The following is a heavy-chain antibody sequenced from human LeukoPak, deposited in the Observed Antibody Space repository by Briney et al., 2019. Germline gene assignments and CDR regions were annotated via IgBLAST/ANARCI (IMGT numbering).Heavy chain of an antibody. Sequence: SETLSLTCTVSGGSISSSSYYWGWIRQPPGKGLEWIGSIYYSGSTYYNPSLKSRVTISVDTSKNQFSLKLSSVTAADTAVYYCARAKGGGDYASDYWGQGTLVTVSS. J-gene: IGHJ4*02. CDR3: ARAKGGGDYASDY. CDR1: GGSISSSSYY. V-gene: IGHV4-39*01. D-gene: IGHD4-17*01. CDR2: IYYSGST.